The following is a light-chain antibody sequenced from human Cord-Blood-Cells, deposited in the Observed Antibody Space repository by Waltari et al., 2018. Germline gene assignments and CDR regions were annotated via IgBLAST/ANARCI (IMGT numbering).Light chain of an antibody. CDR1: QSVSSY. Sequence: EIVLTQSPATLSLSPGERATLSCRARQSVSSYLAWYQQKPGQAPRLLLYAASNKATGIPARFSGSVSGTDFTLTISSLEPEDFAVYYCQQRSNWPLTFGGGTKVEIK. CDR3: QQRSNWPLT. V-gene: IGKV3-11*01. J-gene: IGKJ4*01. CDR2: AAS.